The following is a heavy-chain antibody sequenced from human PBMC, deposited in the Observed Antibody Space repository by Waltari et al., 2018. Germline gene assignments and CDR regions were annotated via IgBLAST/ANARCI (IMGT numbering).Heavy chain of an antibody. CDR3: ARVIFGGVIGY. Sequence: QVQLQESGPGLVKPSETLSLTCTVSGGSISSHYCSWIRQPPGKGLEWIGYIYYSGSTNYNPSLKSRVTISVDTSKNQFSLKLSSVTAADTAVYYCARVIFGGVIGYWGQGTLVTISS. V-gene: IGHV4-59*11. CDR2: IYYSGST. CDR1: GGSISSHY. D-gene: IGHD3-16*02. J-gene: IGHJ4*02.